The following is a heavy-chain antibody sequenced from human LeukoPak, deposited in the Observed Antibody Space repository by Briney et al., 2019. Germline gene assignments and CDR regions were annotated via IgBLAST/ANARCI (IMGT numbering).Heavy chain of an antibody. CDR3: AKSSSGSYYNLIDY. CDR1: GFTFSSYA. D-gene: IGHD3-10*01. Sequence: GGSLRLSCAASGFTFSSYAMSWVRQAPGKGLEWVSAISGSGGSTYYADSVKGRLTISRDNSKNTLYLQMNSLRAEDTAVYYCAKSSSGSYYNLIDYWGQGTLVTVSS. CDR2: ISGSGGST. V-gene: IGHV3-23*01. J-gene: IGHJ4*02.